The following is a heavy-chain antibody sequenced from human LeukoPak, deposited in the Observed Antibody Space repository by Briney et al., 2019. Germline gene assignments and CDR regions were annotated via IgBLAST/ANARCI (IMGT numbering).Heavy chain of an antibody. CDR1: AFTFNSYT. V-gene: IGHV3-7*01. D-gene: IGHD2-15*01. Sequence: GGSLRLSCAASAFTFNSYTMNWVRQAPGKGLEWVANINQDGSEKYYVDSVRGRLTISRDNAKNSLYLQMNSLRAEDTAVYYCARETCLAGGSCALAEYFQHWGQGTLVTVSS. CDR3: ARETCLAGGSCALAEYFQH. CDR2: INQDGSEK. J-gene: IGHJ1*01.